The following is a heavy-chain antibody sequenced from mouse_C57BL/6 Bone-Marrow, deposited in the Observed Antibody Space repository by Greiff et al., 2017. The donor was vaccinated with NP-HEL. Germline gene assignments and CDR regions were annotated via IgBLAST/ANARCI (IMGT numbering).Heavy chain of an antibody. J-gene: IGHJ2*01. Sequence: EVNLVESGGDLVKPGGSLKLSCAASGFTFSSYGMPWVRQTPDKRLEWVVTISSGGSYTNYPDSVKGRFTISRDNAKNTLYLQMSSLKSEDTAMYYCARHYYSNYFDYWGRGTTLTVSS. D-gene: IGHD2-5*01. CDR3: ARHYYSNYFDY. V-gene: IGHV5-6*01. CDR1: GFTFSSYG. CDR2: ISSGGSYT.